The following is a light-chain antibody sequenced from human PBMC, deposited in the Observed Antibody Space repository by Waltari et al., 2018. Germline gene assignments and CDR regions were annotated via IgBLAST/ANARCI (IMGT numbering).Light chain of an antibody. CDR3: GTWDSSLRCAV. J-gene: IGLJ7*01. V-gene: IGLV1-51*02. CDR1: RSNIGKNY. CDR2: EDT. Sequence: QSVLTQPPSVSAAPGQRVTSPCSGGRSNIGKNYVSWYRQFPGSAPKLRIYEDTGRPVGVPGRFSGSKSGTSATLDSTGLQPGDEAEYYGGTWDSSLRCAVFGGGTLLTVL.